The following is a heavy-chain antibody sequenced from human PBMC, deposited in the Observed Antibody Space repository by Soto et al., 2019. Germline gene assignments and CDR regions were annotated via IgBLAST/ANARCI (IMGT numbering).Heavy chain of an antibody. CDR1: GGSFSGYY. CDR2: INHSGST. Sequence: PSETLSLTCAVYGGSFSGYYWSWIRQPPGKGLEWIGEINHSGSTSYNPSLKSRVTISVDTSKNQFSLKLSSVTAADTAVYYCARTSWAYYYYMDVWGKGTTVTVSS. V-gene: IGHV4-34*01. J-gene: IGHJ6*03. CDR3: ARTSWAYYYYMDV.